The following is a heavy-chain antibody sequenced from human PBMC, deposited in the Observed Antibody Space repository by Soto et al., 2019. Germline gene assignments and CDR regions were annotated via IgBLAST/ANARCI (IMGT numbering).Heavy chain of an antibody. V-gene: IGHV3-13*04. CDR1: GFTFSSYD. CDR3: ARSPPGGYHYYYGMDV. J-gene: IGHJ6*02. Sequence: EVQLVESGGGLVQPGGSLRLSCAASGFTFSSYDMQWVRQATGKGLEGVSAIGTAGDTYYPGSVKGRFTISRENAKNSLYLQMNSLRAGDTAVYYCARSPPGGYHYYYGMDVWGQGTTVTVSS. D-gene: IGHD3-22*01. CDR2: IGTAGDT.